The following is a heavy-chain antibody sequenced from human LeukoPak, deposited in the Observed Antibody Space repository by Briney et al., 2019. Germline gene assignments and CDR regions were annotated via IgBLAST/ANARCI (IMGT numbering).Heavy chain of an antibody. J-gene: IGHJ4*02. V-gene: IGHV4-39*07. CDR3: AREVAGFDY. Sequence: SETLSLTCTVSGGSISSSSHYWGWIRQPPGKGLEWIGNIYYSGSTYYNPSLKSRVTMSLDTSKNQFSLKLSSVTAADTAMYYCAREVAGFDYWGQGTLVTVSS. CDR1: GGSISSSSHY. CDR2: IYYSGST. D-gene: IGHD6-19*01.